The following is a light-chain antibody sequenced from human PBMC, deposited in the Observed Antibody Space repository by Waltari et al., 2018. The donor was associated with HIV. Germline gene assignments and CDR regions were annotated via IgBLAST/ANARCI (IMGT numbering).Light chain of an antibody. CDR1: SLRSYY. V-gene: IGLV3-19*01. CDR2: GKN. CDR3: NSRDSSGNLVV. J-gene: IGLJ2*01. Sequence: SSELTQDPAVSVALGQTGRLPCQGDSLRSYYASWYQQKPGQAPVLVIYGKNNRPSRIPDRFSGSSSGNTASLTITGAQAEDEADYYCNSRDSSGNLVVFGGGTKLTVL.